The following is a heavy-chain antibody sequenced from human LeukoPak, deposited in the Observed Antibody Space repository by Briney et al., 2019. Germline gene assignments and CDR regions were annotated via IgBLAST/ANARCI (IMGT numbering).Heavy chain of an antibody. CDR2: ISGYNART. J-gene: IGHJ4*02. D-gene: IGHD3-10*01. Sequence: ASVKVSCKASGYPFTNYGISWVRQAPGQGLEWMGWISGYNARTYYAQKFQGRVTMTTDTSTSTAYMQLRSLRFDDTAVYYCARAQGEDYYGSHWGQGTLVSVSS. CDR3: ARAQGEDYYGSH. CDR1: GYPFTNYG. V-gene: IGHV1-18*01.